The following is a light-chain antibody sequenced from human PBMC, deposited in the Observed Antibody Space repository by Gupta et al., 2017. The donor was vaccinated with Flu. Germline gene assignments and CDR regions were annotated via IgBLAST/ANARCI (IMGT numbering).Light chain of an antibody. J-gene: IGLJ2*01. CDR1: SLRNSY. CDR3: NSRDSTDNHQAV. CDR2: AKN. Sequence: SSELPQDPAVPVALGQTVRNTCQGDSLRNSYANWYQQKPGTAPVLGIYAKNLRPSGIPDRFSGSSSGNTASLTITGAQAEDEADYYCNSRDSTDNHQAVFGGGTKLTVL. V-gene: IGLV3-19*01.